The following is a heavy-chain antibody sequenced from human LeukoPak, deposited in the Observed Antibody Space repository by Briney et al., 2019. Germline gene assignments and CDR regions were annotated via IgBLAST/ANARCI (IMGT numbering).Heavy chain of an antibody. Sequence: GGSLRLSCAASGFTTFSKYSMNWVRQAPGKGLEWVSCIGTRSTSMYYADSVRGRFSISRDNAKNSMYLQMNGLRAEDTAVYYCAREGGGDYGEGFDYWGQGTLVTVSS. CDR3: AREGGGDYGEGFDY. CDR2: IGTRSTSM. J-gene: IGHJ4*02. D-gene: IGHD4-17*01. CDR1: GFTTFSKYS. V-gene: IGHV3-21*01.